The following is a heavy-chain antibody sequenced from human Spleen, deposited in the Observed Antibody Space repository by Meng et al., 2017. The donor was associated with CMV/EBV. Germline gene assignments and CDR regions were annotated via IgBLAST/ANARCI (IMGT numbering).Heavy chain of an antibody. CDR2: ISSSSSYI. CDR3: ARCRCSGGSCYSYYYYYGMDV. V-gene: IGHV3-21*04. CDR1: GFTFSSYS. D-gene: IGHD2-15*01. Sequence: GESLKISCAASGFTFSSYSMNWVRQAPGKGLEWVSSISSSSSYIYYADSVKGRFTISRDNAKNSLDLQMNSLRAEDTAVYYCARCRCSGGSCYSYYYYYGMDVWGQGTTVTVSS. J-gene: IGHJ6*02.